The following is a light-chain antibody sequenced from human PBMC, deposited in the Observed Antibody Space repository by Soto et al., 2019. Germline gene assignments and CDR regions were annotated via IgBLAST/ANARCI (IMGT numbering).Light chain of an antibody. Sequence: QSVLTQPPSASGTPGQRVTISCSGRRSNVGTNLVNWYQQLPGTAPKLLIYAHIQRPSGVPDRSSGSTSGTSASLAISGLQSEDEADYYCAVWDDGLNGYVFGTGTKVTVL. V-gene: IGLV1-44*01. J-gene: IGLJ1*01. CDR3: AVWDDGLNGYV. CDR2: AHI. CDR1: RSNVGTNL.